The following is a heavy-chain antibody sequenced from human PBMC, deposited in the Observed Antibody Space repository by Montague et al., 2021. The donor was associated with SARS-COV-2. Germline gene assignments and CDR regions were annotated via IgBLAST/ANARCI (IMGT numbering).Heavy chain of an antibody. CDR1: GDSVSSTSAS. D-gene: IGHD3-3*02. V-gene: IGHV6-1*01. CDR3: ASAFYGDHWAFDV. Sequence: CAISGDSVSSTSASWNWIRQSPWRGLEWLGRTYYRSWWRSQYPGSLESRITISGDTSKNQFSLQLNSVTPEDTAVYYCASAFYGDHWAFDVWGQGTMVTVSS. CDR2: TYYRSWWRS. J-gene: IGHJ3*01.